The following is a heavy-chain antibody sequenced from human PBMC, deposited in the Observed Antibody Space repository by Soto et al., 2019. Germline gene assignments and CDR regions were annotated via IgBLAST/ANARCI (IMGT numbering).Heavy chain of an antibody. CDR3: AGTNGDSESDS. J-gene: IGHJ5*02. D-gene: IGHD2-8*01. CDR1: GLTFSRYS. CDR2: ISTSGDFI. V-gene: IGHV3-21*02. Sequence: EEQLVESGGGLVKPGGSLRLSCAASGLTFSRYSMNWIRQAPGKGLEWVSSISTSGDFIYYRDSVRGRFTISRDNARNSLYLQMNSLRVEGTALYYCAGTNGDSESDSWGQGTLVTISS.